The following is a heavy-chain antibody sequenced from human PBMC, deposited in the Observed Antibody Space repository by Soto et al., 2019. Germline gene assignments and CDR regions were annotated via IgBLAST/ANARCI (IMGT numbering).Heavy chain of an antibody. V-gene: IGHV4-31*03. CDR1: GGSISSGGYY. D-gene: IGHD3-3*01. CDR2: IYYSGST. CDR3: ARTGVVTHYYYYGMDV. J-gene: IGHJ6*02. Sequence: QVQLQESGPGLVKPSQTLSLTCTVSGGSISSGGYYWSWIRQHPGKGLEWIGYIYYSGSTYYIPSIQSRVTISVDTSKNQFSLKLSSVTAADTAVYYCARTGVVTHYYYYGMDVWGQVTTVTVSS.